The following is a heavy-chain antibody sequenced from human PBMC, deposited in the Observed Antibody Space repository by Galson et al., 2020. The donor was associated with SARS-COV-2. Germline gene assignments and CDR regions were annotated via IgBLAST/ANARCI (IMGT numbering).Heavy chain of an antibody. J-gene: IGHJ4*02. V-gene: IGHV3-30-3*01. CDR2: ISDDGSNK. Sequence: TGGSLRLSCGASEFILKSYAMHWVRQPPGKGLEWVALISDDGSNKYYADSVKGRFTISRDNSKNTVFLEMNSLRPEDTAVYYCARDFWTGYHIVTFYSWGQGTLVAVSP. CDR1: EFILKSYA. CDR3: ARDFWTGYHIVTFYS. D-gene: IGHD3-3*01.